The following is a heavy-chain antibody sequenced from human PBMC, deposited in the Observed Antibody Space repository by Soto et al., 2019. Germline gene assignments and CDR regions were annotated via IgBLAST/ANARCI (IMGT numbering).Heavy chain of an antibody. CDR3: ARGFYDARGYSAPFDS. V-gene: IGHV4-59*01. CDR2: VYYTGSN. D-gene: IGHD3-22*01. J-gene: IGHJ4*02. CDR1: GGSISGYY. Sequence: PSXTLSLPCTVSGGSISGYYWNWIRQASLKGPQWIGYVYYTGSNNYNPSLESRVTMSTDTSKNQVSLELRSMTAADSALYYCARGFYDARGYSAPFDSWGQGTQVTVSS.